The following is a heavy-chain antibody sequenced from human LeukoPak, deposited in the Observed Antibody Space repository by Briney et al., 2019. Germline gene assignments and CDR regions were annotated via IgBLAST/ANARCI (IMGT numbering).Heavy chain of an antibody. Sequence: PSVTLSLTCTVSGDSISNYYWNWIRQPPGKGLEWIGDIFYSGNTNYNPSLKSRVTKSIDTSKNQFSLKLSSVTAADTAVYYCARYSSGWSYLEYWGQGILVTVSS. CDR3: ARYSSGWSYLEY. J-gene: IGHJ4*02. CDR2: IFYSGNT. D-gene: IGHD6-19*01. CDR1: GDSISNYY. V-gene: IGHV4-59*08.